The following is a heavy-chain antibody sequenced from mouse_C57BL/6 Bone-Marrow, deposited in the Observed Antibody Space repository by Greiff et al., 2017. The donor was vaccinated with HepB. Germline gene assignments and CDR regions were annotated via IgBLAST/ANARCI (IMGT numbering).Heavy chain of an antibody. J-gene: IGHJ1*03. CDR1: GFNIKDDY. Sequence: DVQLQESGAELVRPGASVKLSCTASGFNIKDDYMHWVKQRPEQGLEWIGWIDPENGDTEYASKFQGKATITADTSSNTAYLQLSSLTSEDTAVYYCTSDYDDGWYFDVWGTGTTVTVSS. D-gene: IGHD2-4*01. V-gene: IGHV14-4*01. CDR2: IDPENGDT. CDR3: TSDYDDGWYFDV.